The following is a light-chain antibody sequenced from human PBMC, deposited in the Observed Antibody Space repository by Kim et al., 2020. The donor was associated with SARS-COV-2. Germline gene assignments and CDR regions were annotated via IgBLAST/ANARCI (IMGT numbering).Light chain of an antibody. CDR2: SAS. CDR3: QQHNNWLPYT. V-gene: IGKV3-15*01. Sequence: VSPGGNAALSSRPSQHVNGNLACYHQKPRQAPPLLVYSASTSATGIPARFSGSGSGTAFSLTISSRQSADSAVSYCQQHNNWLPYTFGQGTKLEI. CDR1: QHVNGN. J-gene: IGKJ2*01.